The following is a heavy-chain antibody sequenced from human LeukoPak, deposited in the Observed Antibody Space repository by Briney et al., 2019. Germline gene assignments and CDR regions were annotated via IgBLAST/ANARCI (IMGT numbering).Heavy chain of an antibody. CDR1: GLTFSSYC. D-gene: IGHD2-2*02. Sequence: LPGGSLRLSCSPSGLTFSSYCMSGVRQAPGEGLEWVANIKQDGREKYYVDSVKGRFTISRDNAKNSLYLQMNSLRAEDTAVYYCARVWCSSTSCYSTPPDYMDVWGKGTTVTVSS. CDR2: IKQDGREK. J-gene: IGHJ6*03. V-gene: IGHV3-7*01. CDR3: ARVWCSSTSCYSTPPDYMDV.